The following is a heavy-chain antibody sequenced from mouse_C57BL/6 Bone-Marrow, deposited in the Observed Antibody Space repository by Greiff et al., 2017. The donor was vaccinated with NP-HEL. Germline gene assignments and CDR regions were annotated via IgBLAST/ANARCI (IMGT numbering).Heavy chain of an antibody. V-gene: IGHV1-69*01. CDR3: ARLELYYGSSGYFGV. Sequence: QVQLQQPGAELVMPGASVKLSCKASGYTFTSYWMHWVKQRPGQGLEWIGEIDPSDSYTNYNQKFKGKSTLTVDKSSSTAYMQLSSLTSEDSAVYYCARLELYYGSSGYFGVWGTGTTVTVSS. D-gene: IGHD1-1*01. CDR1: GYTFTSYW. CDR2: IDPSDSYT. J-gene: IGHJ1*03.